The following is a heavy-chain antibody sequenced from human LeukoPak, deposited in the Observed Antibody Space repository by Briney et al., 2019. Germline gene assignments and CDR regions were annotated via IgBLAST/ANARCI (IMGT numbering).Heavy chain of an antibody. D-gene: IGHD5-18*01. CDR1: GVTFSNYW. CDR3: ARDSSYGYDY. CDR2: IKSDGTYT. Sequence: GGSLRLSCAASGVTFSNYWMHWVRQGPGKGRGWVSRIKSDGTYTTYADSVKGRFTISRDNAKNTLYLQMNSLRAEDTAVYYCARDSSYGYDYWGQGTLVTVSS. V-gene: IGHV3-74*01. J-gene: IGHJ4*02.